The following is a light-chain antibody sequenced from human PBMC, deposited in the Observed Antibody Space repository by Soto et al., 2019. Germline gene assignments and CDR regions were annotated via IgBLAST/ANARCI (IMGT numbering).Light chain of an antibody. CDR1: QGVNSN. Sequence: DIQCTESPSCLSASAGERVPITCRASQGVNSNLAWYQQKPGKAPRLLFYGASTMPSGVPSRFSGSGSGTDFTLTISCLQPGDFATYYCQQYYTFPWTFGQGTKVDIK. V-gene: IGKV1-9*01. J-gene: IGKJ1*01. CDR2: GAS. CDR3: QQYYTFPWT.